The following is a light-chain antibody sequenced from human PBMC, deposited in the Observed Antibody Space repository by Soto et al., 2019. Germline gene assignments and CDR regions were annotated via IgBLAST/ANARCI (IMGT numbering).Light chain of an antibody. CDR3: QQYNSYSLWT. Sequence: DIQMTQSPSTLSASVGDRVTITCRASQSISSWLAWYQQKPGKAPKLLIYDVSSLESGVPSRFSGSGSGTEFTLTISSLQPDDFATYDCQQYNSYSLWTFGQGTKVEIK. V-gene: IGKV1-5*01. CDR2: DVS. CDR1: QSISSW. J-gene: IGKJ1*01.